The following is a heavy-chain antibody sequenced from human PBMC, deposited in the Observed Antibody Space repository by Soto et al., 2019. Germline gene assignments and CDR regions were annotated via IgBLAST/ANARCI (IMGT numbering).Heavy chain of an antibody. J-gene: IGHJ6*02. CDR2: IYYSGST. V-gene: IGHV4-59*06. Sequence: SETLSLTCTVSGGSISSYYWSWIRQPPGKGLEWIGYIYYSGSTYYNPSLKSRVTISVDTSKNQFSLKLSSVTAADTAVYYCAASCVGCGGFNYYGMDVWGQGTTVTVS. CDR3: AASCVGCGGFNYYGMDV. CDR1: GGSISSYY. D-gene: IGHD2-21*01.